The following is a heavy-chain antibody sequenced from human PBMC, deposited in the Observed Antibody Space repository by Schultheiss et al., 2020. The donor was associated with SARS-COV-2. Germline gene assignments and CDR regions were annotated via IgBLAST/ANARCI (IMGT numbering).Heavy chain of an antibody. CDR2: ISSSGSTI. D-gene: IGHD3-3*01. J-gene: IGHJ5*02. Sequence: GESLKISCAASGFTFSDYYMSWIHQAPGKGLEWVSYISSSGSTIYYADSVKGRFTISRDNAKNSLYLQMNSLRAEDTAVYYCARLGPYYDFWSGYGGFDPWGQGTLVTVSS. V-gene: IGHV3-11*01. CDR3: ARLGPYYDFWSGYGGFDP. CDR1: GFTFSDYY.